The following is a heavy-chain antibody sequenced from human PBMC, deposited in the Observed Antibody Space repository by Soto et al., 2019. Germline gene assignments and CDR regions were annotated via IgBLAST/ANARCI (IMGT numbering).Heavy chain of an antibody. Sequence: QVQLVQSGAEVKKPGASVKVSCKTSGYTFSTYAIHWVRQAPGQGLEWMGWINIGTGNTKYSQTLQGRVTTTRDTSASTAYMELSSLISADTAVYYCARDGYCSGGSCYSVYWGQGTLVTVSP. CDR3: ARDGYCSGGSCYSVY. CDR2: INIGTGNT. J-gene: IGHJ4*02. D-gene: IGHD2-15*01. CDR1: GYTFSTYA. V-gene: IGHV1-3*04.